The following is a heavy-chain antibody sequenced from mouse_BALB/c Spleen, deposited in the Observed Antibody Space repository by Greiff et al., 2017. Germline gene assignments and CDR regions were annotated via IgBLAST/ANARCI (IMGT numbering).Heavy chain of an antibody. Sequence: QVQLQQSGAELVRPGTSVKVSCKASGYAFTNYLIEWVKQRPGQGLEWIGVINPGSGGTNYNEKFKGKATLTADKSSSTAYMQRSSLTSDDSAVYCCARMYFDGWGAGTTVTGSS. CDR3: ARMYFDG. CDR2: INPGSGGT. J-gene: IGHJ1*01. CDR1: GYAFTNYL. V-gene: IGHV1-54*01.